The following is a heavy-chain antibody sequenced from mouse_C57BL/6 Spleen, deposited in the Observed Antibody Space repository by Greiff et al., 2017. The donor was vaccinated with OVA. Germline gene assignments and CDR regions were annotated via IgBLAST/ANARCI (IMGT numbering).Heavy chain of an antibody. J-gene: IGHJ2*01. D-gene: IGHD2-4*01. CDR2: IYPGSGST. V-gene: IGHV1-55*01. CDR1: GYTFTSSW. Sequence: QVQLQQSGAELVKPGASVKMSCKASGYTFTSSWITWVKQRPGQGLEWIGDIYPGSGSTNYNEKFKSKATLTVDTSSSTAYMQLSSLTSEDSAVYYCAGYDYDLDYWGQGTTLTVSS. CDR3: AGYDYDLDY.